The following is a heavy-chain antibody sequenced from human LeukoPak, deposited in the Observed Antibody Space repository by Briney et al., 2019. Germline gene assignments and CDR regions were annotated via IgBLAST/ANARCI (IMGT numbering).Heavy chain of an antibody. CDR3: ARDLPSYDSSGTGVVVDY. D-gene: IGHD3-22*01. CDR2: IYSGGAFI. V-gene: IGHV3-21*05. Sequence: GGSLRLSCAASGFNFSDFNMNWVRQAPGKGLEWVSYIYSGGAFIYYADSVKGRFTISRDNAKNSLYLQMNSLRAEDTAVYYCARDLPSYDSSGTGVVVDYWGQGTLVTVSS. CDR1: GFNFSDFN. J-gene: IGHJ4*02.